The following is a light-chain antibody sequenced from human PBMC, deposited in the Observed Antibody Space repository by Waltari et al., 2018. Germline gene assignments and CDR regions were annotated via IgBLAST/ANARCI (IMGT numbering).Light chain of an antibody. Sequence: DIQVTQSPTSLSASVGDRVTVTCRASQGIDKELSWYQQRLGEAPRLLIYVASTLQTGISSRFSGSGSGTDFTLIISNLQPEDVAIYFCQQDYSLPLTFGGGTKVEI. CDR1: QGIDKE. V-gene: IGKV1-27*01. J-gene: IGKJ4*01. CDR3: QQDYSLPLT. CDR2: VAS.